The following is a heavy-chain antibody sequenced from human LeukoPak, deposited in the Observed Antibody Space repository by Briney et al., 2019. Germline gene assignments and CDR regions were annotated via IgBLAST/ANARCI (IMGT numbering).Heavy chain of an antibody. Sequence: ASVKVSCKASGYTFTGYYMHWVRQAPGQGLEWMGWINPNSGGTNYAQKFQGRVTMTRDTSISTAYMELSRLRSDDTAVYYCARDSAPGDTYGLLGVDSWGQGTLVTVSS. CDR3: ARDSAPGDTYGLLGVDS. J-gene: IGHJ4*02. D-gene: IGHD5-18*01. V-gene: IGHV1-2*02. CDR2: INPNSGGT. CDR1: GYTFTGYY.